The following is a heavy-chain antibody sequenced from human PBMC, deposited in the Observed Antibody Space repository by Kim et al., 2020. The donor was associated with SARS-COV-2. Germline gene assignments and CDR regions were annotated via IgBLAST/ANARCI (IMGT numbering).Heavy chain of an antibody. Sequence: YSAPVKGRLTISRNDSTNTLYLQMNSLKTEDTAVYYCTTDGSYYYYGMDVWGQGTTVTVSS. J-gene: IGHJ6*02. CDR3: TTDGSYYYYGMDV. V-gene: IGHV3-15*01. D-gene: IGHD2-15*01.